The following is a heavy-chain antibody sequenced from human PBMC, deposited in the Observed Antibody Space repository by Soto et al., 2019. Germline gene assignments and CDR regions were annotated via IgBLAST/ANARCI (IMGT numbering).Heavy chain of an antibody. CDR1: GYTFMNYA. J-gene: IGHJ2*01. CDR2: ISPSTGNT. CDR3: ARCYCSVGSCYTCWHFDL. V-gene: IGHV1-18*01. Sequence: QVKLVQSGAEVKEPGASVKLSCQASGYTFMNYAISWVRQAPGQGLEWMGWISPSTGNTDQAQNFQGRVTMTLDTSTNAANMELRTLRSDDSAVYYCARCYCSVGSCYTCWHFDLWGRGTLVTVSS. D-gene: IGHD2-15*01.